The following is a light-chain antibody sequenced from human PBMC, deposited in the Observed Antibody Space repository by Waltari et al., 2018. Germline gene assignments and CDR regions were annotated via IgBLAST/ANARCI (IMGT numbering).Light chain of an antibody. J-gene: IGLJ1*01. Sequence: SVLTQPPSVSAAPAQRVTIPCSSSTSNIGTNYVSWYQQRPGAAPKPLISDDHKRPSGTPDRFSGSKSGTSATLAITGLQTEDEADYFCGAWDGSLTLYVFGPGTRVTVL. CDR2: DDH. V-gene: IGLV1-51*01. CDR1: TSNIGTNY. CDR3: GAWDGSLTLYV.